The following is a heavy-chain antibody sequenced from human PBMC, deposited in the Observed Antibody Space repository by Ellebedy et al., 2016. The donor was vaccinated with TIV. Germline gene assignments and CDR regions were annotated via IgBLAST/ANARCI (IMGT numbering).Heavy chain of an antibody. J-gene: IGHJ2*01. V-gene: IGHV4-59*08. D-gene: IGHD1-1*01. CDR2: ISNRGST. CDR3: ARRGPQRGSRSWYFDL. CDR1: GASITTYW. Sequence: SETLSLTCTVSGASITTYWWTWIRQPPGKGLEWIGYISNRGSTKYNPSLKSRVTISVATSENQFSLKMRSVTAADTAVYYCARRGPQRGSRSWYFDLWGRGTLVAVSS.